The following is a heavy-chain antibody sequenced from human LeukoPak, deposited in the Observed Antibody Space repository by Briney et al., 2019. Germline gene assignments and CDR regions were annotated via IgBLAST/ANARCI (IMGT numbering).Heavy chain of an antibody. Sequence: PGGSLRLSCAASGFTFDDYALHWVRQAPGKGLEWVSLISRDGSSTYYADSVKGRFTISRDNNKNSLYLQMNSLRTDDTALYYCAKSSASGSSSYFDYWGQGTLVTVSS. J-gene: IGHJ4*02. V-gene: IGHV3-43D*03. D-gene: IGHD3-10*01. CDR1: GFTFDDYA. CDR3: AKSSASGSSSYFDY. CDR2: ISRDGSST.